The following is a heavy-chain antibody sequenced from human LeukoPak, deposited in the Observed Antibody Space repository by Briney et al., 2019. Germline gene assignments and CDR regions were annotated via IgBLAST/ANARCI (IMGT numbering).Heavy chain of an antibody. CDR2: ISAYNGNT. CDR3: ARDYYDSSGYYYFDY. CDR1: GYTFTSYG. J-gene: IGHJ4*02. D-gene: IGHD3-22*01. V-gene: IGHV1-18*01. Sequence: ASVKVSCKASGYTFTSYGISWVRQAPGQGLEWMGWISAYNGNTNYAQKLQGRVTMTTDTSTSTAYMELRSLRSDDTAVYYCARDYYDSSGYYYFDYWGQGTLVTVSS.